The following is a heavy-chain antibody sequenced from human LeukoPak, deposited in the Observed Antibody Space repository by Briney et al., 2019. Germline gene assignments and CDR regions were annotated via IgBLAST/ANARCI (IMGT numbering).Heavy chain of an antibody. CDR1: GFTFSSYA. V-gene: IGHV3-7*03. CDR2: IKQDGSEK. Sequence: GRSLRLSCAASGFTFSSYAMHWVRQVPGQGLEWVANIKQDGSEKFYVASVKGRFTISRDNGKSSLYLQMNSLRAEDTALYYCATSYDMGWLIGYWGQGTLVTVSS. D-gene: IGHD3/OR15-3a*01. J-gene: IGHJ4*02. CDR3: ATSYDMGWLIGY.